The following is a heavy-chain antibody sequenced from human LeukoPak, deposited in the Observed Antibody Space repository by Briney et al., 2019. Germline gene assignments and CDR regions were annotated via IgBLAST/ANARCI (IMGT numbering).Heavy chain of an antibody. V-gene: IGHV5-51*01. Sequence: GESLKISCKGSGYTFSNYWIGWVRQMPGKGLEWMGTIYPGDSDTRYSPSFQGQVTISADKSISTAYLQWSSLKASDTAMYYCARRGPSSEYFQNWGQGTLATVSS. CDR1: GYTFSNYW. CDR2: IYPGDSDT. CDR3: ARRGPSSEYFQN. J-gene: IGHJ1*01.